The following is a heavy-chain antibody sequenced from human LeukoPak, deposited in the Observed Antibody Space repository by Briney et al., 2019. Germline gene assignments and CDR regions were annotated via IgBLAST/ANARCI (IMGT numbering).Heavy chain of an antibody. CDR1: GFTFSDYW. D-gene: IGHD2-15*01. CDR2: INSDGSST. Sequence: GGSLRLSCAASGFTFSDYWMHWVRQAPGKGLVWVSRINSDGSSTSYADSVKGRFTISRDNAKNTLYLQMNSPRVEDTAVYYCAREGEDLSSGDEYDAFDIWGQGTMVTVSS. CDR3: AREGEDLSSGDEYDAFDI. J-gene: IGHJ3*02. V-gene: IGHV3-74*01.